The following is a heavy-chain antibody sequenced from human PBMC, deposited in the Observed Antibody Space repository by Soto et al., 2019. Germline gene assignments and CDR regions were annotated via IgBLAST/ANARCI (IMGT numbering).Heavy chain of an antibody. Sequence: GGSLRLSWSASGFPFDDYAMHLVRQAPGKGLEWVSGISWNSGSIGYADSVKGRFTISRDNAKNSLYLQMNSLRAEDTALYYCAKDIGGATYYYYYGMDVWGQGTTVTGSS. CDR2: ISWNSGSI. CDR3: AKDIGGATYYYYYGMDV. CDR1: GFPFDDYA. D-gene: IGHD1-26*01. J-gene: IGHJ6*02. V-gene: IGHV3-9*01.